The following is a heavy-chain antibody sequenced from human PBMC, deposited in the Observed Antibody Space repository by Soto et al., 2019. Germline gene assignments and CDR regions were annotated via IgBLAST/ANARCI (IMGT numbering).Heavy chain of an antibody. CDR2: ISGSGGST. CDR3: AKDGTYYDFWSAYYRV. J-gene: IGHJ4*02. Sequence: XESLSLSFAASGFTFSSYGMSWVRQAPGKGLEWVSGISGSGGSTYYADSVKGRFTISRDNSKNTLYLQMHSLSAEDTAIYYCAKDGTYYDFWSAYYRVWGQGTLVTVSS. CDR1: GFTFSSYG. D-gene: IGHD3-3*01. V-gene: IGHV3-23*01.